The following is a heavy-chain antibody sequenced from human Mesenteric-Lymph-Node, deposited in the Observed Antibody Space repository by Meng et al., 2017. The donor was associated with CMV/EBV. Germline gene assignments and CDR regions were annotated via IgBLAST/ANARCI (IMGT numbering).Heavy chain of an antibody. CDR2: ISYDGSNK. CDR3: ARDISEYCSSISCYNMKY. V-gene: IGHV3-30*04. J-gene: IGHJ4*02. D-gene: IGHD2-2*02. Sequence: GESLKISCAASRFTFSSFGMHWVRQAPGKGLEWVAVISYDGSNKHYADSVKGRFTISRDNFKNTLYLQMNSLRAEDTAVYYCARDISEYCSSISCYNMKYWGQGTLVTVSS. CDR1: RFTFSSFG.